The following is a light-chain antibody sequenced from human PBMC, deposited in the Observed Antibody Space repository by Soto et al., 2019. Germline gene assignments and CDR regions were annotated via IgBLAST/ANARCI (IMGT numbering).Light chain of an antibody. J-gene: IGKJ5*01. CDR3: QQYSNWPT. CDR2: GAS. CDR1: QSVSSN. Sequence: DIVLTQTPGTLSLSPGERATLSCRASQSVSSNLAWYQQKFGQAPRLLIYGASTRATGIPARFSGSGSGTEFTLTISSLQSEDFAIYYCQQYSNWPTFGQGTRLEI. V-gene: IGKV3-15*01.